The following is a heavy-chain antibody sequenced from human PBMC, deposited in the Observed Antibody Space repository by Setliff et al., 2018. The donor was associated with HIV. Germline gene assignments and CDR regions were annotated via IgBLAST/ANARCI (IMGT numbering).Heavy chain of an antibody. CDR3: ARERDSNGYQFDY. CDR2: INVDSGNT. D-gene: IGHD3-22*01. V-gene: IGHV1-3*03. CDR1: GNTLRNNV. Sequence: GASVKVSCKASGNTLRNNVINWVRQAPGQGLEWMGWINVDSGNTKYLQDLQGRVTITKDRSASTAYMEVSNLRSEDMAVYYCARERDSNGYQFDYWGQGTLVTVSS. J-gene: IGHJ4*02.